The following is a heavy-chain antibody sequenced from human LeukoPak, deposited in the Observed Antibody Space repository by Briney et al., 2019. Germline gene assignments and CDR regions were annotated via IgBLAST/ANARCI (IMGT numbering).Heavy chain of an antibody. V-gene: IGHV3-48*03. CDR1: GFTFRDYE. CDR2: ISSSGTTV. Sequence: GGSLRLSCAAPGFTFRDYEMNWARQAPGKGLEWVSYISSSGTTVYYPDSVKGRFSISRDNAKNSLYLQMNSLRAEDTAVYFCAAKEGTQSDFDYWGQGTLVTVSS. J-gene: IGHJ4*02. CDR3: AAKEGTQSDFDY. D-gene: IGHD1-14*01.